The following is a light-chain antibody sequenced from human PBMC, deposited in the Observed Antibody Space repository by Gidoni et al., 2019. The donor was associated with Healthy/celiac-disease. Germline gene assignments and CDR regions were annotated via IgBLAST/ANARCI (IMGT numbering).Light chain of an antibody. CDR3: QQYYSTPWT. CDR1: QSVLYSSNNKNY. V-gene: IGKV4-1*01. CDR2: WAS. J-gene: IGKJ1*01. Sequence: DIVMTQSPDSLAVSLGARATINCKSSQSVLYSSNNKNYLAWYQQKPGQPPKLLISWASTRESGVPDRFSGSGSGTDFTLTISSLQAEDVAVYYCQQYYSTPWTFXXXTKVEIK.